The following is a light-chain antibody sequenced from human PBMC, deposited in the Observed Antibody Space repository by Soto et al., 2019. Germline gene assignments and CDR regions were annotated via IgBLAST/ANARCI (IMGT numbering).Light chain of an antibody. J-gene: IGLJ1*01. CDR2: EVT. V-gene: IGLV2-14*01. CDR3: SSFTSTSTRL. CDR1: GSDIGAYTY. Sequence: QSALTQPPSASGSPGQSVTISCTGTGSDIGAYTYVSWYQQHPGKAPNLIIYEVTDRPSGVSNRFSGSKSGNTASLTISGLQAEDEADYYCSSFTSTSTRLFGSGTKLTVL.